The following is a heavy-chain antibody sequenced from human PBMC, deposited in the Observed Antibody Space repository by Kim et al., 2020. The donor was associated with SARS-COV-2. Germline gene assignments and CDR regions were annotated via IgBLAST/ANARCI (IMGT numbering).Heavy chain of an antibody. CDR3: GRTLLPRMYSSSWYGYYYYGMDV. CDR2: IIPIFGTA. CDR1: GGTFSSYA. J-gene: IGHJ6*02. Sequence: SVKVSCKASGGTFSSYAISWVRQAPGQGLEWMGGIIPIFGTANYAQKFQGRVTITADESTSTAYMELSSLRSEDTAVYYCGRTLLPRMYSSSWYGYYYYGMDVWGQGTTVTVSS. V-gene: IGHV1-69*13. D-gene: IGHD6-13*01.